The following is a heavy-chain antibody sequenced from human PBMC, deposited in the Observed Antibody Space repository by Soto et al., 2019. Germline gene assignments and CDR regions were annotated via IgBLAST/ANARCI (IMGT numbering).Heavy chain of an antibody. CDR3: AHSLPDYVGYPGVYYYYYMDV. V-gene: IGHV2-5*02. Sequence: QITLKESGPTLVKPTQTLTLTCTFSGFSLSTSGVGVGWIRQPPGKALEWLALIYWDDDKRYSPSLKSRLTITKDTSKNQVVLTMTNMDPVDTATYYCAHSLPDYVGYPGVYYYYYMDVWGKGTTVTVSS. D-gene: IGHD3-16*01. CDR1: GFSLSTSGVG. J-gene: IGHJ6*03. CDR2: IYWDDDK.